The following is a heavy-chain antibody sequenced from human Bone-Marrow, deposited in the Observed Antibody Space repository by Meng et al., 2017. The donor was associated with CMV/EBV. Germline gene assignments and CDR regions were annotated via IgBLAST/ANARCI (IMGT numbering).Heavy chain of an antibody. Sequence: GGSLRLSCAASGFIFTRNWMYWVRQGPGKGLVWVSGIKNDGTIVTCADSVKGRFTISRDSTKNTVYLQMNSLRAEDTGVYYCARDRDNWNSLPAYWGQGTLVTVSS. D-gene: IGHD1/OR15-1a*01. CDR3: ARDRDNWNSLPAY. CDR1: GFIFTRNW. J-gene: IGHJ4*02. CDR2: IKNDGTIV. V-gene: IGHV3-74*01.